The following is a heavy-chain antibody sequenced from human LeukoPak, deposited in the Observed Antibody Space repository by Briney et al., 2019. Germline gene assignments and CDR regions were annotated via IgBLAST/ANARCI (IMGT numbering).Heavy chain of an antibody. Sequence: SQIPSLTCALTVVSFSTYYCSWIRHSPDNGLEWIGEVNHSGYTNYNPSLKSRVTISVDTSKNQFSLKLSSVTAADTAVYYCARQLYGSDYWGQGTLVTVSS. CDR3: ARQLYGSDY. V-gene: IGHV4-34*01. CDR1: VVSFSTYY. CDR2: VNHSGYT. D-gene: IGHD4-17*01. J-gene: IGHJ4*02.